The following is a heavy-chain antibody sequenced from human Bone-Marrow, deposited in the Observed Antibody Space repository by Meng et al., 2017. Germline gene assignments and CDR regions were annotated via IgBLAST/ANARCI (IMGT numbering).Heavy chain of an antibody. CDR1: GFSLSTSGMR. V-gene: IGHV2-70*04. Sequence: SGPTLVKPTQTLTLTCTFSGFSLSTSGMRVSWIRQPPGKALEWLARIDWDDDKFYSTSLKTRLTISKDTSKNQVVLTMTNMDPVDTATYYCARNLFEGTVDYGMDVWGQGTTVTVSS. CDR2: IDWDDDK. J-gene: IGHJ6*02. D-gene: IGHD3-3*01. CDR3: ARNLFEGTVDYGMDV.